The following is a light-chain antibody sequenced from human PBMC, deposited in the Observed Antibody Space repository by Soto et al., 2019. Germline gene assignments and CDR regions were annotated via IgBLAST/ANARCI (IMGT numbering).Light chain of an antibody. V-gene: IGKV1-5*03. J-gene: IGKJ1*01. CDR1: QSVGRW. Sequence: DIQMTQSPSTLSASIGDRVTITCRASQSVGRWLAWYQHKPGKAPKVLIYKASTLAYGVPSRFSGSGAGTEFTLTISSLQPDDFGTYFCQQYETFSTFGQGTKVDIK. CDR3: QQYETFST. CDR2: KAS.